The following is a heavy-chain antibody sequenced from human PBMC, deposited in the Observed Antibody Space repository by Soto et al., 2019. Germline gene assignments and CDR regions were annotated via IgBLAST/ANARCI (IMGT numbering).Heavy chain of an antibody. CDR1: GFTFSSNG. CDR2: IWYDGNKK. CDR3: ARAINSSGWYRGQYIYYYGMDV. Sequence: GGSLRLSCAASGFTFSSNGMHWVRQAPGKGLEWVAVIWYDGNKKYYADSVKGRFTISRDNSKNTLYLQMNSLRAGGRAVYYCARAINSSGWYRGQYIYYYGMDVWGQGTTVTVSS. J-gene: IGHJ6*02. V-gene: IGHV3-33*01. D-gene: IGHD6-19*01.